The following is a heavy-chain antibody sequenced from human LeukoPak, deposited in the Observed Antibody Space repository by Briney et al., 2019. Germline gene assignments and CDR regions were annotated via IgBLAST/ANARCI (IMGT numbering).Heavy chain of an antibody. CDR1: GFTFRSYA. J-gene: IGHJ4*02. CDR2: DGNNN. CDR3: AREAYSAYDVGFED. Sequence: GRSLRLSCAASGFTFRSYAIHWVRQAPGKGLEWVAVDGNNNYYTDSVKGRFTISRDNSKNTVYLQMNSLRAEDTAMYFCAREAYSAYDVGFEDWGQGTLVIVSS. D-gene: IGHD5-12*01. V-gene: IGHV3-30-3*01.